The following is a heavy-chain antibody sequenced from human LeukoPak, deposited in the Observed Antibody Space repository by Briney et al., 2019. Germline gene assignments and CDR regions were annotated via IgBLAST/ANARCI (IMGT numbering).Heavy chain of an antibody. J-gene: IGHJ4*02. CDR2: ITSDGTST. Sequence: GGSLRLSCAASGFTFSSYWMHWVRQAARKQLVWVSRITSDGTSTSHADSVKGRFATSRDNAKNTLYLQMNSLRAEDTAVYYCARGLTTTSADYWGQGTLVTVSS. V-gene: IGHV3-74*01. D-gene: IGHD1-26*01. CDR3: ARGLTTTSADY. CDR1: GFTFSSYW.